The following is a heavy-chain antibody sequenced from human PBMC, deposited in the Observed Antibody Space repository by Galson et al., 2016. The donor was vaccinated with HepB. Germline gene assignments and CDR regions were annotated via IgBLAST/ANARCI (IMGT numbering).Heavy chain of an antibody. CDR3: ARPYSSGWRSRVLYYYYGMDV. V-gene: IGHV1-18*04. D-gene: IGHD6-19*01. CDR1: GYTFTSYG. J-gene: IGHJ6*02. Sequence: SCKASGYTFTSYGISWVRQAPGQGLEWMGWISAYNGNRNHAQKLQGRVTMTTDTSTSTAYMELRSLRSDDTAIYYCARPYSSGWRSRVLYYYYGMDVWGQGTTVTVSS. CDR2: ISAYNGNR.